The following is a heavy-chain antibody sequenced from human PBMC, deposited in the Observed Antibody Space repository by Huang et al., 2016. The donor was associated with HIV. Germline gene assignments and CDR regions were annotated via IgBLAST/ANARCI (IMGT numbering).Heavy chain of an antibody. CDR3: ARSAVPGDGDWFDP. D-gene: IGHD6-19*01. J-gene: IGHJ5*02. CDR2: ISYDGRNK. V-gene: IGHV3-30*04. CDR1: GFTFTNYA. Sequence: QVQLVESGGGLVQPGRSLRLSCAASGFTFTNYAIHGVRQAPGKGLEWVACISYDGRNKCYADSVKGRFTISRDNSKSTLYLLMNSLRVDDTALYYCARSAVPGDGDWFDPWGQGTLVTVSS.